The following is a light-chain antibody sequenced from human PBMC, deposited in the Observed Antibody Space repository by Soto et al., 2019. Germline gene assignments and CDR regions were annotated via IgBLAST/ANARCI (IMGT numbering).Light chain of an antibody. Sequence: DIQMTQSPSSLSASLGDRVTITCRASQDIRVYLAWYQQKPGKVPKLLIYSASTLQSGVPSRFSGSGSGTDFTLTISSLQPEDVATYYCQKFNTAPLTFGQGTRLEIK. J-gene: IGKJ5*01. V-gene: IGKV1-27*01. CDR3: QKFNTAPLT. CDR2: SAS. CDR1: QDIRVY.